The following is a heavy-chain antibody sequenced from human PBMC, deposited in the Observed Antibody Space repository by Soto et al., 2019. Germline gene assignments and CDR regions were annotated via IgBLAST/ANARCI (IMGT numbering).Heavy chain of an antibody. CDR3: ARDKITARFDY. Sequence: SETLCLTYAVYGGSFSGYYWSWIRQPPGTGLEWIGEINHSGSTNYNPSLKSRVTISVDTSKNQFSLKLTSVTAADTAVYYCARDKITARFDYWGQGTLVTGSS. J-gene: IGHJ4*02. D-gene: IGHD3-10*01. CDR2: INHSGST. V-gene: IGHV4-34*01. CDR1: GGSFSGYY.